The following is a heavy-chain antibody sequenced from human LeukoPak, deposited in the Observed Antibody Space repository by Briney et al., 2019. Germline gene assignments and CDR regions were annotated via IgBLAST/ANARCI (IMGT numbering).Heavy chain of an antibody. CDR2: IIPIFGTA. Sequence: SVKVSCKASGYTFTSYAISWVRQAPGQGLEWMGGIIPIFGTANYAQKFQGRVTITADESTSTAYMELSSLRSEDTAVYYCARDCSGGSCFDYWGQGTLVTVSS. J-gene: IGHJ4*02. CDR1: GYTFTSYA. V-gene: IGHV1-69*13. D-gene: IGHD2-15*01. CDR3: ARDCSGGSCFDY.